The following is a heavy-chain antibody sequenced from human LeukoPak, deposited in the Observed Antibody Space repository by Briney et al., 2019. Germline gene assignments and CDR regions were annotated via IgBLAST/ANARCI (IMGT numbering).Heavy chain of an antibody. Sequence: IPSETLSLTCTVSGGSISSYYWSWIRQPPGKGLEWIGYIYYSGSTNYNPSLKSRVTISVDTSKSQFSLKLSSVTAADTAVYYCARVVGPSPRNYYYYYMDVWGKGTTVTVSS. CDR3: ARVVGPSPRNYYYYYMDV. J-gene: IGHJ6*03. CDR2: IYYSGST. D-gene: IGHD3-10*01. V-gene: IGHV4-59*01. CDR1: GGSISSYY.